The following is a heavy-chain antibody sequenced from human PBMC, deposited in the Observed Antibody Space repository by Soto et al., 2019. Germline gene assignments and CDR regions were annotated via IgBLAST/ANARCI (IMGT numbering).Heavy chain of an antibody. Sequence: ETLSLTCTATGDSITSTDYYWGWIRQPPGKGLEWVASIYYSGSTYHNPSLKSRVTISVDTSKNQFSLKVTSVTAADTAVYYCARHWRTGYSTVFGVVMGWFDPWGQGTLVTVSS. CDR2: IYYSGST. CDR1: GDSITSTDYY. D-gene: IGHD3-3*01. V-gene: IGHV4-39*01. CDR3: ARHWRTGYSTVFGVVMGWFDP. J-gene: IGHJ5*02.